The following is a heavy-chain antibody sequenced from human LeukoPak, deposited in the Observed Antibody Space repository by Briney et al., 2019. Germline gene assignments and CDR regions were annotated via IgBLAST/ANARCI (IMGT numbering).Heavy chain of an antibody. CDR2: INPNSGGT. Sequence: GASVKVSCKASGYSFTNYDIHWVRQATGQGLEWMGWINPNSGGTNYAQKFQGRVTMTRDTSISTAYMELSRLRSDDTAVYYCASYDFWSGYYIDAFNIWGQGTMVTVSS. CDR3: ASYDFWSGYYIDAFNI. J-gene: IGHJ3*02. CDR1: GYSFTNYD. V-gene: IGHV1-2*02. D-gene: IGHD3-3*01.